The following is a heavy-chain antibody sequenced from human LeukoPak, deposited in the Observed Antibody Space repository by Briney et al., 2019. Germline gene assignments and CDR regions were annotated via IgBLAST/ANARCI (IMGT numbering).Heavy chain of an antibody. V-gene: IGHV1-69*06. CDR3: ARVLRYCSGGNCYSGGLGYMDV. Sequence: ASVKVSCKASGGTFNSYAISWVRQAPGQGLEWMGGIIPIFGTANYAQKFQGRVTITADKSTSTAYMELSSLRSEDTAVYYCARVLRYCSGGNCYSGGLGYMDVWGKGTTVTISS. J-gene: IGHJ6*03. D-gene: IGHD2-15*01. CDR1: GGTFNSYA. CDR2: IIPIFGTA.